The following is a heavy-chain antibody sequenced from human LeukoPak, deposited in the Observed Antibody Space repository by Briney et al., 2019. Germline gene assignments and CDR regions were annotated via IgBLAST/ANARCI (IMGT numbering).Heavy chain of an antibody. Sequence: GGSLRLSCAASGFTFSSYSMNWVRQAPGKGREWVSYISSRSSYIYYADSVKGRFTISRDNAKNSLYLQMNSLRAEDTAVYYCARTGGYGYFDYWGQGTLVTVSS. CDR2: ISSRSSYI. D-gene: IGHD5-18*01. CDR3: ARTGGYGYFDY. V-gene: IGHV3-21*01. J-gene: IGHJ4*02. CDR1: GFTFSSYS.